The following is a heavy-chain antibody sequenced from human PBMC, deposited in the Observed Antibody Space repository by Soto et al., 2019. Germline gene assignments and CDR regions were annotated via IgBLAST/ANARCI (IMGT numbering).Heavy chain of an antibody. Sequence: PSETLSLTCAVYGGSFSGYYWSWIRQPPGKGLEWIGEINHSGSTFYNPSLKSRITISVDTSKNQFSLKLSSVTAADTAVYYCAVGGIGGSGSYYISSNWFDPWGQGTLVTVSS. CDR1: GGSFSGYY. J-gene: IGHJ5*02. V-gene: IGHV4-34*01. CDR2: INHSGST. CDR3: AVGGIGGSGSYYISSNWFDP. D-gene: IGHD3-10*01.